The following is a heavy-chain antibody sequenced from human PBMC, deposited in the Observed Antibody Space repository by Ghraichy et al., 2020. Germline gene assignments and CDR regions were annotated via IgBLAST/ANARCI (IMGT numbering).Heavy chain of an antibody. V-gene: IGHV3-23*01. J-gene: IGHJ3*02. CDR2: ISGSGGST. CDR1: GFTFSSYA. CDR3: AKEISSGWYLPEAAFDI. D-gene: IGHD6-19*01. Sequence: GGSLRLSCAASGFTFSSYAMSWVRQAPGKGLEWVSAISGSGGSTYYADSVKGRFTISRDNSKNTLYLQMNSLRAEDTAVYYCAKEISSGWYLPEAAFDIWGQGTMVTVSS.